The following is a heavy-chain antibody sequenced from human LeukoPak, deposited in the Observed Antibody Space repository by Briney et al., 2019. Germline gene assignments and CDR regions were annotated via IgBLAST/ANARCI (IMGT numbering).Heavy chain of an antibody. J-gene: IGHJ4*02. CDR1: GFPCSSYW. CDR3: ARGYSGTYRIDY. V-gene: IGHV3-74*01. Sequence: PGGSLRLSCAASGFPCSSYWLHWVRQAPGKGLMWVSRINCDGSSTSYADSVKGRFTISRDNAKNTLYLQMNSLRAEDTAIYYCARGYSGTYRIDYWGQGTLVTVSS. CDR2: INCDGSST. D-gene: IGHD1-26*01.